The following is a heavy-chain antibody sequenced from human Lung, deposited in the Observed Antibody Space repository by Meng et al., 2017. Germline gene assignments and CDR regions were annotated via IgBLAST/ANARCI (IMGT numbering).Heavy chain of an antibody. V-gene: IGHV4-34*01. CDR1: GGSFSDYY. CDR3: ARGPTTMAHDFDY. CDR2: INHSGST. J-gene: IGHJ4*02. D-gene: IGHD4-11*01. Sequence: QVQPQQWGAGMLEPSETPPLTCVVSGGSFSDYYWSWIRQPPGKGLEWIGEINHSGSTNYNPSLESRATISVDTSQNNLSLKLSSVTAADSAVYYCARGPTTMAHDFDYWGQGTLVTVSS.